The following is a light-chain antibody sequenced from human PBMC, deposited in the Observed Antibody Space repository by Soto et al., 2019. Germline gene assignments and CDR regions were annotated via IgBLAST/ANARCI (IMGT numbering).Light chain of an antibody. CDR3: QQYGGLPRT. Sequence: EIVLTQSPGTVSLSPGERATLSCRASQSVSSNYLAWYQQKPGQAPRLLIYGASSRATGMPDRFSGSGSGTDFTLTISRLEPEDFAVYYCQQYGGLPRTFGQGTKVEIK. CDR2: GAS. J-gene: IGKJ1*01. V-gene: IGKV3-20*01. CDR1: QSVSSNY.